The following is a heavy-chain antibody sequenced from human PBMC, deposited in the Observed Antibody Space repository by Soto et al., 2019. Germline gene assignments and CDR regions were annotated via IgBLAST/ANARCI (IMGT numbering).Heavy chain of an antibody. Sequence: KTSETLSLTCTVSGGSISSSSYYWGWIRQPPGKGLEWIGSIYYSGSTYYNPSLKSRVTISVDTSKNQFSLKLSSVTAADTAVYYCARRHVLLWFGELLYNWFDPWRQGTLVTVSS. CDR3: ARRHVLLWFGELLYNWFDP. CDR2: IYYSGST. CDR1: GGSISSSSYY. J-gene: IGHJ5*02. V-gene: IGHV4-39*01. D-gene: IGHD3-10*01.